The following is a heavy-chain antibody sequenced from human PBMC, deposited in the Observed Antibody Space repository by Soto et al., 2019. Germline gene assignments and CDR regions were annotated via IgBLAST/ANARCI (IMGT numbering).Heavy chain of an antibody. J-gene: IGHJ4*02. CDR2: ISAYNGNT. CDR1: GYTFTSYG. V-gene: IGHV1-18*01. D-gene: IGHD3-3*01. Sequence: ASAKVSCKASGYTFTSYGISWVRQAPGQGLEWMGWISAYNGNTNYAQKLQGRVTMTTDTSTSTAYMELRSLRSDDTAVYYCARESYDFWSGYYMGYFDYWGQGTLVTVSS. CDR3: ARESYDFWSGYYMGYFDY.